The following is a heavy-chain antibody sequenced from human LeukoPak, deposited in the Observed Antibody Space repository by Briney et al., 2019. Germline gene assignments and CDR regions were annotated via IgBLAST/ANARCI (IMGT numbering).Heavy chain of an antibody. D-gene: IGHD6-25*01. CDR1: GYSFTSYW. J-gene: IGHJ5*02. Sequence: GESLKISCKGSGYSFTSYWIGWVRQAPGQGLEWMGWLNAYNGDTNFAQKFQGRVTMTTDTSTTTAYMELRSLRSDDTAVYYCARDGSGVWFDPWGQGTLVTVSS. CDR2: LNAYNGDT. CDR3: ARDGSGVWFDP. V-gene: IGHV1-18*04.